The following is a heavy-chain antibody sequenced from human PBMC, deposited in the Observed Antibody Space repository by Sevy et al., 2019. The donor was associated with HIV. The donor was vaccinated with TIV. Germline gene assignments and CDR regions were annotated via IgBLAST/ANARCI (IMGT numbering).Heavy chain of an antibody. V-gene: IGHV3-64D*06. CDR2: LSSHNAGST. D-gene: IGHD3-9*01. J-gene: IGHJ5*02. Sequence: GGSLRLSCSASGFIFSNYAMHWVRQAPGKGLEYVSGLSSHNAGSTYYADSVNGSFTISRDNSKNTRYLQMTSLRTEDTAVYYCVKDRIETILWSKGDWFDPWGQGTLVTVSS. CDR1: GFIFSNYA. CDR3: VKDRIETILWSKGDWFDP.